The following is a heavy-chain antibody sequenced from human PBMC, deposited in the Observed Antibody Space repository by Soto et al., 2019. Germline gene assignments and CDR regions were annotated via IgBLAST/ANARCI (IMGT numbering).Heavy chain of an antibody. CDR3: ARVSSSWYKDYFDY. CDR1: GGTFSNYA. J-gene: IGHJ4*02. Sequence: QVQLVQYGAEVNKPGSSVKVSCKASGGTFSNYAISWVRQAPGQGLEWMGGIIPIFGTTNYAQRFQGRVTITADESTSTAYMELSSLRSEDTAVYYCARVSSSWYKDYFDYWGQGTLVTVSS. D-gene: IGHD6-13*01. V-gene: IGHV1-69*12. CDR2: IIPIFGTT.